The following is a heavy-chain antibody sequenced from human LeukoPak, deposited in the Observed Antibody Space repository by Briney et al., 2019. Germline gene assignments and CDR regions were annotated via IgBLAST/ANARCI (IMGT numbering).Heavy chain of an antibody. CDR2: ISYDGSNK. CDR1: GFTFSSYA. Sequence: GGSLRLSCAASGFTFSSYAMSWVRQAPGKGLEWVAVISYDGSNKYYADSVKGRFTISRDNSKNTLYLQMNSLRAEGTAVYYCASQAYLVTFDYWGQGTLVTVSS. J-gene: IGHJ4*02. V-gene: IGHV3-30-3*01. CDR3: ASQAYLVTFDY. D-gene: IGHD5-18*01.